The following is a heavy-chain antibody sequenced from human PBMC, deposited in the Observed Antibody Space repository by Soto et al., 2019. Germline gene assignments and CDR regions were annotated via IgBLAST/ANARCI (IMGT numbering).Heavy chain of an antibody. CDR1: GYSFTSYW. CDR3: ARYSSADYYYYGVDV. D-gene: IGHD2-21*01. Sequence: GESLKISCKGSGYSFTSYWIGWVRQMPGKGLEWMGIIYPGDSDTRYSPSFQGQVTISADKSISTAYLQWSSLKASDTAMYYCARYSSADYYYYGVDVWGQATTVTLSS. J-gene: IGHJ6*02. V-gene: IGHV5-51*01. CDR2: IYPGDSDT.